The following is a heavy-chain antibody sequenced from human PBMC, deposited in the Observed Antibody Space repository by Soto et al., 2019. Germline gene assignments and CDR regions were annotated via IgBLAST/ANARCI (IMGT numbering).Heavy chain of an antibody. D-gene: IGHD5-18*01. CDR2: IHPSGST. V-gene: IGHV4-34*01. CDR3: ARGKSCGYMFGPRSFISYGMAA. J-gene: IGHJ6*01. CDR1: RGSLSDHY. Sequence: TETLSDTYGGFRGSLSDHYWTWVRQSPGKGLEWIGEIHPSGSTDSSASLKSRVTLSLDTSTSQFSLQVTSVTAADTGVYYCARGKSCGYMFGPRSFISYGMAAWAPGCTVT.